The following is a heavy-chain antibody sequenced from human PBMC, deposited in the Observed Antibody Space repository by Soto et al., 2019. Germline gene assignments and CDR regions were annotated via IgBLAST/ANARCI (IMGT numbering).Heavy chain of an antibody. Sequence: SVKVSCKASGGTFSNDIITWVRQAPGQGLEWMGRIIPLLDITNYAQKFQGRVTITADKSTSTAYMELNSLRSDDTAVYYCARVGPIAAAGFGHWGQGTLVSVSS. CDR1: GGTFSNDI. V-gene: IGHV1-69*02. CDR2: IIPLLDIT. D-gene: IGHD6-13*01. CDR3: ARVGPIAAAGFGH. J-gene: IGHJ4*02.